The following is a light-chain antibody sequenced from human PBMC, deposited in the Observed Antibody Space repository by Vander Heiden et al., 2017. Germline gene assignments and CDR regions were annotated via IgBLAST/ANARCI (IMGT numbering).Light chain of an antibody. V-gene: IGLV1-47*01. CDR2: RSN. J-gene: IGLJ2*01. CDR1: SSNIGNND. Sequence: QAVLTQAPSVSGTPGTSVALTCSWSSSNIGNNDGYWYQRLPGTAPKLLIYRSNEWPSGVPDRFSGSRSGTSASLAISGLRSDDEADYFCAAWDDSLSAVVFGGGTKLTVL. CDR3: AAWDDSLSAVV.